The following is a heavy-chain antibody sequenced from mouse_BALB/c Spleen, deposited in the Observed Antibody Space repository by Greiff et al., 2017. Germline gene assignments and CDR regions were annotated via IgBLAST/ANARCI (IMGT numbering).Heavy chain of an antibody. J-gene: IGHJ4*01. Sequence: EVKLEESGGGLVKPGGSLKLSCAASGFTFSSYAMSWVRQSPEKRLEWVAEISSGGSYTYYPDTVTGRFTISRDNAKNTLYLEMSSLRSEDTAMYYCAREKDGYRVMDYWGQGTSVTVSS. CDR1: GFTFSSYA. CDR2: ISSGGSYT. V-gene: IGHV5-9-4*01. CDR3: AREKDGYRVMDY. D-gene: IGHD2-3*01.